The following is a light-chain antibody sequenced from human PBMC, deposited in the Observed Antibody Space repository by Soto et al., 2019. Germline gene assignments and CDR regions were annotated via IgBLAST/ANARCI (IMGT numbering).Light chain of an antibody. Sequence: DIQMTESPSTLSASVGDRVTITCRASQSISSYLNWYQQKPGKAPKVLIYAASSLQSGVPSRFSGSGSGTDFTLTISSLKPDDFETYYCQQYNSYSETFGQGTKVDI. CDR1: QSISSY. J-gene: IGKJ1*01. CDR3: QQYNSYSET. CDR2: AAS. V-gene: IGKV1-39*01.